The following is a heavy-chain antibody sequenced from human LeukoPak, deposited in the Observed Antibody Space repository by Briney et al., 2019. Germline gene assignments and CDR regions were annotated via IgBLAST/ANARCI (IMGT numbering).Heavy chain of an antibody. D-gene: IGHD6-13*01. Sequence: SETLSLTCAVYGGSFSGYYWSWIRQPPGKGLEWIGEINHSGSTNYNPSLKSRVTISVDTSKNQFSLKLSSVTAADTAVYYCASGPQQLSGFDPWGQGTLVTVSS. J-gene: IGHJ5*02. CDR3: ASGPQQLSGFDP. V-gene: IGHV4-34*01. CDR1: GGSFSGYY. CDR2: INHSGST.